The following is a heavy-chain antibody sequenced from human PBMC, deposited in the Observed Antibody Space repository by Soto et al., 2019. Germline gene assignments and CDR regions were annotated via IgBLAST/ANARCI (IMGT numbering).Heavy chain of an antibody. Sequence: ESLRLSCAGSGFTFSNYAMTWVRQAPGKGLEWVSTTRGNGEYTYYANSVKGRFTVSRDNSNNALFLEMSSLRAEDTAVYYCAKESKSVLVSASRVSGMDACGQGATVTVSS. J-gene: IGHJ6*02. CDR2: TRGNGEYT. CDR3: AKESKSVLVSASRVSGMDA. V-gene: IGHV3-23*01. D-gene: IGHD2-8*01. CDR1: GFTFSNYA.